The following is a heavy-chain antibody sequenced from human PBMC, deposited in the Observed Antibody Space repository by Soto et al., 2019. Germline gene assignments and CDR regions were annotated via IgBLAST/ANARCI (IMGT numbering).Heavy chain of an antibody. V-gene: IGHV4-39*01. Sequence: SETLSLTCTVSGGSISSSSYYWGWIRQPPGKGLEWIGSIYYSGSTYYNPSLKSRVTISVDTSKNQFSLKLSSVTAADTAVYYCARQIGAGVVIEGGFDYWGQGTLVTVSS. J-gene: IGHJ4*02. CDR1: GGSISSSSYY. CDR3: ARQIGAGVVIEGGFDY. CDR2: IYYSGST. D-gene: IGHD3-3*01.